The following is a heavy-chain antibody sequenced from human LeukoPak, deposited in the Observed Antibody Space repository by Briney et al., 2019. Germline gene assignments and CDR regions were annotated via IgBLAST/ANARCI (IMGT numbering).Heavy chain of an antibody. V-gene: IGHV3-43D*03. D-gene: IGHD3-22*01. CDR1: GFTFDDYA. J-gene: IGHJ4*02. Sequence: PGGSLRLSCAASGFTFDDYAMHWVRQAPGKGLEWVSLISWDGGSTYYADSVKGRFTISRDNSKNSLYLQMNSLRAEDTALYYCAKDILGDSSGYTFDHWGQGTLVTVSS. CDR2: ISWDGGST. CDR3: AKDILGDSSGYTFDH.